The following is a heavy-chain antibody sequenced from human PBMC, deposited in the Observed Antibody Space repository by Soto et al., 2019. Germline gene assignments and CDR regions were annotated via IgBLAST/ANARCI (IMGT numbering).Heavy chain of an antibody. D-gene: IGHD6-19*01. CDR2: ISMSGGCT. CDR1: GFTFSSYA. Sequence: PGGSLRLSCSASGFTFSSYAMHWVRQAPGKGLEYVSAISMSGGCTYYADSVKGRFTISRDNAKNTLYLQMSSLRAEDTAVYYCVKNLAKYSSKPDYWGQGTLVTVSS. V-gene: IGHV3-64D*06. CDR3: VKNLAKYSSKPDY. J-gene: IGHJ4*02.